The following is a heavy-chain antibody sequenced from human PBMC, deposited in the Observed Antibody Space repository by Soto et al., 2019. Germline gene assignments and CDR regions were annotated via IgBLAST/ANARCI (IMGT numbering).Heavy chain of an antibody. J-gene: IGHJ4*02. CDR3: ARHTLIRDASGFHYPCYFDY. D-gene: IGHD3-22*01. CDR1: GGSISSGGYS. CDR2: IYYSGST. V-gene: IGHV4-61*08. Sequence: SDTLSLTCAVSGGSISSGGYSWSWIRQPPGKGLEWIGYIYYSGSTNYSPSLKSRLTMSVDTSKNQFSLKLSSVTAADTAVYYCARHTLIRDASGFHYPCYFDYWGQGTPVTVSS.